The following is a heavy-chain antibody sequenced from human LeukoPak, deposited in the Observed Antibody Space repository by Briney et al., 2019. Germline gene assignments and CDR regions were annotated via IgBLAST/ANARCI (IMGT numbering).Heavy chain of an antibody. Sequence: GGSLRLSCEASGFTFSNYAMSWVRQVPGKGLEWVSTFSNSGRSTFYADSVKGRFTISRDNSKNTLYLQMNSLRAEDTAIYYCAKCDILTDYHCPHLDCGGQGSLVTVSS. J-gene: IGHJ4*02. CDR2: FSNSGRST. CDR3: AKCDILTDYHCPHLDC. CDR1: GFTFSNYA. V-gene: IGHV3-23*01. D-gene: IGHD3-9*01.